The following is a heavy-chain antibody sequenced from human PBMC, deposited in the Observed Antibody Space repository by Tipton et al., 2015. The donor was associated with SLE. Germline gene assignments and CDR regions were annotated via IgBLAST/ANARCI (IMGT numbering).Heavy chain of an antibody. V-gene: IGHV4-61*09. CDR3: AREQWLVLWGYFDY. J-gene: IGHJ4*02. D-gene: IGHD6-19*01. CDR2: IYTSEST. Sequence: TLSLTCTVSGDSINSGTYYWSWIRQPAGKGLEWIGNIYTSESTNYNPSLKSRVTISVDTSKNQFSLKLTSVTAADTAVYYCAREQWLVLWGYFDYWGQGSLVTVSS. CDR1: GDSINSGTYY.